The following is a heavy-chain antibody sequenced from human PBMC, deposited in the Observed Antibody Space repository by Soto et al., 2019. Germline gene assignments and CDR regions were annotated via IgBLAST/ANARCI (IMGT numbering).Heavy chain of an antibody. CDR2: IVPMLGTT. J-gene: IGHJ6*04. V-gene: IGHV1-69*01. CDR1: GGTFDNFI. Sequence: QVQLVQSGAEVKEPGSSVRVSCKASGGTFDNFIMNWVRQTPGQGLEWMGGIVPMLGTTTYAEKFKGRVTISATGSTSTMYMEGSSMTSEDTAIYYCASNGTYSSGLSKYSGMDVWGEGTTVTVSS. CDR3: ASNGTYSSGLSKYSGMDV. D-gene: IGHD1-26*01.